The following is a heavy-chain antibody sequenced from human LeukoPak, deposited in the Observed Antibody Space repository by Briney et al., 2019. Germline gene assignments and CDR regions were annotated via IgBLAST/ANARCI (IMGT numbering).Heavy chain of an antibody. CDR2: ISWNSGSI. CDR3: ARSGSFNWFDP. J-gene: IGHJ5*02. D-gene: IGHD1-26*01. CDR1: GFTFDDYA. Sequence: PGGSLRLSCAASGFTFDDYAMHWVRQAPGKGLEWVSGISWNSGSIGYADSVKGRFTISRDNAKNTLYLQVNSLRAEDTAVYYCARSGSFNWFDPWGQGTLVTVSS. V-gene: IGHV3-9*01.